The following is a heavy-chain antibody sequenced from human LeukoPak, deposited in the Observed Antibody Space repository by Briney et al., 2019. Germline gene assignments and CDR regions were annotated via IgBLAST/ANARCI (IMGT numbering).Heavy chain of an antibody. Sequence: SETLSLTCTVSGGSVSSGSYYWSWIRQPPGKGLEWIGYIYYSGSTNYNPSLKSRVTISVDTSKNQFSLKLSSVTAADTAVYYCARGMKRAAPGYWGQRTLVTVSS. CDR1: GGSVSSGSYY. V-gene: IGHV4-61*01. CDR3: ARGMKRAAPGY. D-gene: IGHD2-15*01. J-gene: IGHJ4*02. CDR2: IYYSGST.